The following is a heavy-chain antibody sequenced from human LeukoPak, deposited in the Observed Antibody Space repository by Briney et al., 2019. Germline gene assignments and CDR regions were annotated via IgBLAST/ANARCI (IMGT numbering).Heavy chain of an antibody. CDR2: IWYDGTNK. D-gene: IGHD1-26*01. CDR1: GFTFSDYG. Sequence: GGSLRLSCAASGFTFSDYGIHWVRQAPGKGLEWVAVIWYDGTNKYYGGSVKGRFTISRDNSKNTLYLQMNSLRAEDTAVYYCAKDRGSYSTTADSWGQGTLVTVSS. J-gene: IGHJ5*01. V-gene: IGHV3-33*06. CDR3: AKDRGSYSTTADS.